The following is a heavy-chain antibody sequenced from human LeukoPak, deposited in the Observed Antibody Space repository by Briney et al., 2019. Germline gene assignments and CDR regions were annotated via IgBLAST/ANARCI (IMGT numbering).Heavy chain of an antibody. Sequence: SETLSLTCTVSGGSISSGGYYWSWIRQPPGKGLEWIGYIYLSGSTYYNPSLKSRVTVSVDTSRNQFSLKLTSVTAADTAVYYCARDQRDCSSTSCYTDYYYYMDVWGKGTTVTVSS. V-gene: IGHV4-30-2*01. CDR3: ARDQRDCSSTSCYTDYYYYMDV. D-gene: IGHD2-2*02. CDR1: GGSISSGGYY. J-gene: IGHJ6*03. CDR2: IYLSGST.